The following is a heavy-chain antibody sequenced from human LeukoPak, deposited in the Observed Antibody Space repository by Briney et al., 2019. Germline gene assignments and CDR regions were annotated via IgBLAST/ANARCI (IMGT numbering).Heavy chain of an antibody. V-gene: IGHV3-23*01. CDR2: ISGTGGAT. CDR3: VKDPRDTYGTNWFVS. Sequence: GGSLRLSCVASGFSFGTYAMRWVRQTPGKGLQWVSQISGTGGATWYAGFARDRFTISRDNSKKTLYLQMSGLRVEDTAMYYCVKDPRDTYGTNWFVSWGQGTLLIVSS. J-gene: IGHJ5*01. D-gene: IGHD2-21*01. CDR1: GFSFGTYA.